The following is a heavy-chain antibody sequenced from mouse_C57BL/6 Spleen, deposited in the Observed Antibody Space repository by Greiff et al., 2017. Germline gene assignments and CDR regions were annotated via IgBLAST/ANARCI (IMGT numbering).Heavy chain of an antibody. CDR2: ISDGGSYT. D-gene: IGHD2-1*01. Sequence: MLVESGGGLVKPGGSLKLSCVASGFTFSSYVMSWVRQTPEKRLEWVATISDGGSYTYYPDTVKGRFTISRDNDKNNLYLQMSHLKSEDTAMYYFASDLLGAMDYWGQGTSVTVSS. J-gene: IGHJ4*01. CDR1: GFTFSSYV. V-gene: IGHV5-4*03. CDR3: ASDLLGAMDY.